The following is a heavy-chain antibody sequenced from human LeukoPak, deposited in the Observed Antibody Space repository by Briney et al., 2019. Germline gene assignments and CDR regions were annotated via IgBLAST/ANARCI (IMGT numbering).Heavy chain of an antibody. CDR3: ARVGVEFLDAFDI. V-gene: IGHV4-59*01. J-gene: IGHJ3*02. Sequence: SETLSLTCTVSGGSISSYYWSWIRQPPGKGLEWIGYIYYSESTNYNPSLKSRVTISVDTSKNQFSLKLSSVTAADTAVYYCARVGVEFLDAFDIWGQGTMVTVSS. CDR2: IYYSEST. CDR1: GGSISSYY. D-gene: IGHD3-3*01.